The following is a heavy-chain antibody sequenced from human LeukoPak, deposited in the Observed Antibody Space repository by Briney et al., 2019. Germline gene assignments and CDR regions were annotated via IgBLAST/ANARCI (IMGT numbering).Heavy chain of an antibody. CDR3: ARDGEQYLNSVDYYYMDV. CDR1: GGTFSSYA. Sequence: SVKVSCKASGGTFSSYAISWVRQAPGQGLEWMGRIIPIFGTANYAQKFQGRVTITTGESTSTAYMELSSLRSEDTAVYYCARDGEQYLNSVDYYYMDVWGKGTTVTVSS. V-gene: IGHV1-69*05. D-gene: IGHD4-23*01. J-gene: IGHJ6*03. CDR2: IIPIFGTA.